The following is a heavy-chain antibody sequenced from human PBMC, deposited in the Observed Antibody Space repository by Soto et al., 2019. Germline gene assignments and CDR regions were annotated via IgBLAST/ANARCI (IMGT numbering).Heavy chain of an antibody. J-gene: IGHJ3*02. CDR1: GYTKTELS. CDR3: AIKYITIFGVVIKGYAFDI. V-gene: IGHV1-24*01. Sequence: AASVKRSCKSAGYTKTELSSHRRLQTPGKGLEWMGGFDPEDGETIYAQKFQGRVTMTEDTSTDTAYMELRSLRSEDTAVYYCAIKYITIFGVVIKGYAFDIWGHGTMVTVSS. D-gene: IGHD3-3*01. CDR2: FDPEDGET.